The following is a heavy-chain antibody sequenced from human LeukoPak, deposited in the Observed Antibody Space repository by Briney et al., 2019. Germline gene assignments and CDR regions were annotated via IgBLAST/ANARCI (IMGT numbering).Heavy chain of an antibody. CDR1: GFTFSSYW. CDR3: AREYSSGGFDY. Sequence: GGSLRLSCAASGFTFSSYWMHWVRQAPGKGLVWVSRINSDGSSTSYADSVKGRFTISRDNAKNTLYLQMNSLRAEDTVVYYCAREYSSGGFDYWGQGTLVTVSS. CDR2: INSDGSST. D-gene: IGHD6-19*01. V-gene: IGHV3-74*01. J-gene: IGHJ4*02.